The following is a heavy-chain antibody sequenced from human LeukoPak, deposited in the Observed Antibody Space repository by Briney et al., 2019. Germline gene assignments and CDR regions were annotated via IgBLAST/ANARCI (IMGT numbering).Heavy chain of an antibody. D-gene: IGHD3-16*01. Sequence: SETLSLTCTVSGGSINSGGFYWSWIRQHPGKGPEWIGYIYYSGSTFYNPSLKSRVAISLDKSKNQFSLNLGSVTAADTAVYYCARGGSFLGNYVYWGQGTLVTVSS. V-gene: IGHV4-31*03. CDR3: ARGGSFLGNYVY. CDR2: IYYSGST. CDR1: GGSINSGGFY. J-gene: IGHJ4*02.